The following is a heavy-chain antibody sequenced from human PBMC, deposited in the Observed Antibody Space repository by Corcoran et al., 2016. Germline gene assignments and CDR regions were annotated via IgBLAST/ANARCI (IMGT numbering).Heavy chain of an antibody. V-gene: IGHV1-18*01. CDR1: GYTFTSYG. CDR2: ISAYNGNT. D-gene: IGHD3-10*01. J-gene: IGHJ6*02. CDR3: ARVGERITRVRGVIGYYYYGMDV. Sequence: QVQLVQSGAEVKKPGASVKVSCKASGYTFTSYGISWVRQAPGQGLEWMGWISAYNGNTNYAQKLQGRVTMTTDTSTSTAYMRLRSLRSDETAVYYGARVGERITRVRGVIGYYYYGMDVWGQGTTVTVSS.